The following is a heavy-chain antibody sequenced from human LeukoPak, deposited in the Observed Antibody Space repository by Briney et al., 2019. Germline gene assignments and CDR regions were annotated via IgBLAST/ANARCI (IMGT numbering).Heavy chain of an antibody. Sequence: TGGYLRLSCAASGFTVSSNYMSWVRQAPGKGLEWVSVIYSGGSTYYADSVKGRFTISRDNSKNTLYLQMNSLRAEDTAVDYCARVGDGYSAFDYWGQGTPVTVSS. CDR3: ARVGDGYSAFDY. CDR2: IYSGGST. J-gene: IGHJ4*02. D-gene: IGHD5-24*01. CDR1: GFTVSSNY. V-gene: IGHV3-53*01.